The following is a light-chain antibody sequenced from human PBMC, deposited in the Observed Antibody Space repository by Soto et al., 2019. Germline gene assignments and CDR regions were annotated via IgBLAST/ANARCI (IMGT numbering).Light chain of an antibody. J-gene: IGKJ4*01. CDR1: QSISNW. CDR2: KAS. Sequence: DIQMTQSPSSLSASVGDRVTFTCRASQSISNWSAWYQQKPGKAPKLLIYKASTLESGVPSRFSGSGSGTEFTLTISSLQADDFAIYYCQQYNGYRLAFGGGTKV. CDR3: QQYNGYRLA. V-gene: IGKV1-5*03.